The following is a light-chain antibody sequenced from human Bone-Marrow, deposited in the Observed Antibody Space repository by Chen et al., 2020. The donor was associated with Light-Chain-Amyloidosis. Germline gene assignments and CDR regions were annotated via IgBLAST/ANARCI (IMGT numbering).Light chain of an antibody. Sequence: QYALTQPASVSGSPGQSNTIPCTGTSTDVGNYNLVSWYQRHPGKAPKLIIFEDNKRPSGVPSRFSGSRSGYTASLTISGLQAGDESDYYCCSYAGSQIFVFGTGSRVTVL. CDR1: STDVGNYNL. CDR2: EDN. J-gene: IGLJ1*01. CDR3: CSYAGSQIFV. V-gene: IGLV2-23*01.